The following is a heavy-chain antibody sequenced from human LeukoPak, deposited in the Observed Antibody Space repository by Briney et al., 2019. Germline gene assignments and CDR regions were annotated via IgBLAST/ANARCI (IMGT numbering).Heavy chain of an antibody. CDR1: GGAFSGYY. D-gene: IGHD3-10*01. CDR3: ARVCHFRGVNN. Sequence: SETLSLTCAVYGGAFSGYYWSWIRQPPGKGLEWIGEINHRGSTNYNPSLKSRVTISVDTSKNQFSLKLSSVTAADTAVYYCARVCHFRGVNNWGQGTLVTVSS. CDR2: INHRGST. V-gene: IGHV4-34*01. J-gene: IGHJ4*02.